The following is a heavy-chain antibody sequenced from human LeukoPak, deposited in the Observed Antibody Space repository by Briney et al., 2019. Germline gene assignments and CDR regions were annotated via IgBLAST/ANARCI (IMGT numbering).Heavy chain of an antibody. D-gene: IGHD4-11*01. V-gene: IGHV3-30*02. J-gene: IGHJ4*02. CDR2: IRYDGSNK. CDR1: GFTFSSYG. Sequence: GGSLRLSCAASGFTFSSYGMHWVRQAPGKGLEWVAFIRYDGSNKYYADSVKGRFTISRDNSKNTLYLQMNSLRAEDTAVYYCAKGKELQYYFDYWGQGTLVTVSS. CDR3: AKGKELQYYFDY.